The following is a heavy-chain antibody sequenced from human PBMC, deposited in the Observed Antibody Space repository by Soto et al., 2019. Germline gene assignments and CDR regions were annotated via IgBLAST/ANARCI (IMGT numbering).Heavy chain of an antibody. D-gene: IGHD2-21*01. CDR2: ISRDGDTT. CDR3: AKGGTYCGVGSCNVSSGSD. J-gene: IGHJ4*02. CDR1: GFTFRSYV. Sequence: EVQLLESGGGLVQPGGSLRLSCAASGFTFRSYVMSWVRQVPGEGLEWVSAISRDGDTTYHSDSVKGRFAISRDNSKDTLYLEMNSLRAEDTAIYYCAKGGTYCGVGSCNVSSGSDWGQGTLVTVSS. V-gene: IGHV3-23*01.